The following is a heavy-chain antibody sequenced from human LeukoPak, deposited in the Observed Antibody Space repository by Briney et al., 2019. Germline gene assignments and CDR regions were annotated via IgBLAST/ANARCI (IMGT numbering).Heavy chain of an antibody. CDR2: ISYDGSNK. Sequence: PGGSLRLSCAASGFTFSCCGMHWVRQAPGKGLEWVAVISYDGSNKYYADSVKGRFTISRDNSKNTLYLQMNSLRAEDTAVYYCAKEGYDFWSGYYSGFDYWGQGTLVTVSS. V-gene: IGHV3-30*18. D-gene: IGHD3-3*01. CDR3: AKEGYDFWSGYYSGFDY. CDR1: GFTFSCCG. J-gene: IGHJ4*02.